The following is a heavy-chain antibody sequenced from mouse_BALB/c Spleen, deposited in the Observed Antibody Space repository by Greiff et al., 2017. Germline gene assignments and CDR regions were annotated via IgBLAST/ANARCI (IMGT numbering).Heavy chain of an antibody. CDR2: IYPGNVNT. CDR1: GYTFTSYY. V-gene: IGHV1S56*01. J-gene: IGHJ4*01. Sequence: QVQLKESGPELVKPGASVRISCKASGYTFTSYYIHWVKQRPGQGLEWIGWIYPGNVNTKYNEKFKGKATLTADKSSSTAYMQLSSLTSEDSAVYFCARVYYAMDYWGQGTSVTVSS. CDR3: ARVYYAMDY.